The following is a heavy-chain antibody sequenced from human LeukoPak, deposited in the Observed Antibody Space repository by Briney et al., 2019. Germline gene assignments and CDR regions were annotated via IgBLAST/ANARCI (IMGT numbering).Heavy chain of an antibody. D-gene: IGHD6-13*01. V-gene: IGHV3-21*01. J-gene: IGHJ5*02. CDR3: ARGSQSSSWYDLAWFDP. Sequence: PGGSLRLSCAASGFTFSSYSMNWVRQAPGKGLEWVSSISSSSSYIYYADSVKGRFTICRDNAKNSLYLQMNSLRAEDTAVYYCARGSQSSSWYDLAWFDPWGQGTLVTVSS. CDR1: GFTFSSYS. CDR2: ISSSSSYI.